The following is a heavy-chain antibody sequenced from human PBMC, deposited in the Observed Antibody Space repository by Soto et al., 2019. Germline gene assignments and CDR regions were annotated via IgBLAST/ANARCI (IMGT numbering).Heavy chain of an antibody. J-gene: IGHJ4*02. CDR3: AKVTIFGVAPTYFDY. D-gene: IGHD3-3*01. CDR1: GFTFSSYA. CDR2: ISGTGGST. V-gene: IGHV3-23*01. Sequence: PGGSLRLSCAASGFTFSSYAMSWVRQALGKGLEWVSAISGTGGSTYYADSVKGRFTISRDNSKNTLYLQMSSLRAEDTAVYYCAKVTIFGVAPTYFDYWGQGTLVTVSS.